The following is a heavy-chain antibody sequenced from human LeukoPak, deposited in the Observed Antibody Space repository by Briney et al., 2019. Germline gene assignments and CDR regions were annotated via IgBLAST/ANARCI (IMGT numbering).Heavy chain of an antibody. CDR1: GFTFSSYW. V-gene: IGHV3-7*01. J-gene: IGHJ4*02. Sequence: GGSLRLSCAASGFTFSSYWMSWVRQAPGKGLEWVANIKQDGSGKYYVDSVKGRFTISRDNAKNSVYLQMNSLRADDTAVYYCARSARLMKGVVEVTALDDWGQGTLVTVSS. CDR3: ARSARLMKGVVEVTALDD. CDR2: IKQDGSGK. D-gene: IGHD3-3*01.